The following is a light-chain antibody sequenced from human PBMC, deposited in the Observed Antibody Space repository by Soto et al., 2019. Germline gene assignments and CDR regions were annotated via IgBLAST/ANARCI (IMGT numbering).Light chain of an antibody. V-gene: IGKV3-15*01. Sequence: ERVMTQSPATLSVSPGERATLSCRASQTVSSNLAWYQQKPGQAPRLLIYAASARATGVPARFSGSGSGTDFTLTVSSLQSEDCAVYYCQQYNNWPYTFGQGTKLEIK. CDR1: QTVSSN. J-gene: IGKJ2*01. CDR3: QQYNNWPYT. CDR2: AAS.